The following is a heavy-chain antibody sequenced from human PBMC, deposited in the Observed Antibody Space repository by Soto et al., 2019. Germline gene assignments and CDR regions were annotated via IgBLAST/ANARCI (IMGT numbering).Heavy chain of an antibody. J-gene: IGHJ4*02. CDR3: ARDGSGPFGY. CDR2: IHIDGNT. V-gene: IGHV3-53*01. Sequence: GGSLRLSCAASGFSVSNNHMSWVRQAPGKGLEWVSLIHIDGNTYYTDAVKGRFTISRDYSKNTLFLQMNSLRAEDTALYYCARDGSGPFGYWGQGTQVTVSS. CDR1: GFSVSNNH. D-gene: IGHD2-15*01.